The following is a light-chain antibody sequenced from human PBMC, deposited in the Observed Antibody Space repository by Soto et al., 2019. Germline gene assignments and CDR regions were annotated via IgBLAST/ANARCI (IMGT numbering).Light chain of an antibody. V-gene: IGLV2-14*01. CDR2: EVN. CDR1: SSDVGGYKF. CDR3: LSYTGGNTRV. J-gene: IGLJ3*02. Sequence: QSALTQPASVSASPGQSITISCTGTSSDVGGYKFVSWYQHHPGKAPKLMIYEVNNRPSGVSNRFSGSKSGNTASLTISGRQPEDEADYYCLSYTGGNTRVFGAGTKLTVL.